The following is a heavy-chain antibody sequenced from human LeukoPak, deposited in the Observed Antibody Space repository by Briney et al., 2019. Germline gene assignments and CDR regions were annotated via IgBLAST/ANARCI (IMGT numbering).Heavy chain of an antibody. Sequence: SETLSLTCTVSGGSISSSGSYWGWIRQPPGKGLEWIGSIYYSGNTYSPSLKSRVTISVDSSKNQFSLNLTSVNAADTAVYYCARVMAARREDLNWFDPWGQGTLVTVSS. CDR2: IYYSGNT. D-gene: IGHD6-6*01. V-gene: IGHV4-39*07. CDR1: GGSISSSGSY. J-gene: IGHJ5*02. CDR3: ARVMAARREDLNWFDP.